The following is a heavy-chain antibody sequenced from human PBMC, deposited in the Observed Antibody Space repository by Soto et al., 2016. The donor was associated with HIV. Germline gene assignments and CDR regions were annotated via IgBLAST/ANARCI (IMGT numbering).Heavy chain of an antibody. CDR2: INPNSGGT. Sequence: QVQLVQSGAEVKTPGASVRLSCKASGYTFTSYYIHWVRQAPGQGLEWMGWINPNSGGTNYAQKFQGRVTMTRDTSISTAYMELSRLRSDDTAVYYCARTYYYDSSGYSDAFDIWGQGTMVTVSS. CDR1: GYTFTSYY. V-gene: IGHV1-2*02. D-gene: IGHD3-22*01. CDR3: ARTYYYDSSGYSDAFDI. J-gene: IGHJ3*02.